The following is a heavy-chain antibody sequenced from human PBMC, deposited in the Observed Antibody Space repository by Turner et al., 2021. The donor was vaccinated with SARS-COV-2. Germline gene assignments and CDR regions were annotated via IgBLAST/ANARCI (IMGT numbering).Heavy chain of an antibody. CDR3: AKDMVRGVIYYYYGMDV. CDR1: GFTFDDYA. Sequence: EVQLVESGGGLVQPGRSLRLSCADYGFTFDDYAMHWVRQAPGKGLEWVSVISWSSAGIGYADSVKGRFTISRDNAKNSLYLQMNSLRAEDTALYYCAKDMVRGVIYYYYGMDVWGQGTTVTVSS. V-gene: IGHV3-9*01. J-gene: IGHJ6*02. CDR2: ISWSSAGI. D-gene: IGHD3-10*01.